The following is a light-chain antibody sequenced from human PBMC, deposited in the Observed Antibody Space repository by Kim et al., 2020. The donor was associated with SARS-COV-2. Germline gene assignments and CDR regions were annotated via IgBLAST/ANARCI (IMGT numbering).Light chain of an antibody. CDR1: SIGSKS. J-gene: IGLJ3*02. CDR3: QVWDSSSDHRV. CDR2: YDS. Sequence: APGTTARITCGGNSIGSKSVHWYQPKPGQAPVLVIYYDSDRPSGIPERFSGSNSGNTATLTISRVEAGDEADYYCQVWDSSSDHRVFGGGTQLTVL. V-gene: IGLV3-21*04.